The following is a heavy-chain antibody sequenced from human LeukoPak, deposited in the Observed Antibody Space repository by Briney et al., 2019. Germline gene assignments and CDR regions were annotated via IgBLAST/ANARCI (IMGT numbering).Heavy chain of an antibody. Sequence: ASVKVSCKASGGTFSSYAISWVRQAPGQGLEWMGGIIPIFGTANYAQKFQGRVTITADESTSTAYMELSSLRSEDTAVYYCARVGSDGAHSSSWTFDYWGQGTLVTVSS. CDR2: IIPIFGTA. J-gene: IGHJ4*02. D-gene: IGHD6-13*01. V-gene: IGHV1-69*13. CDR1: GGTFSSYA. CDR3: ARVGSDGAHSSSWTFDY.